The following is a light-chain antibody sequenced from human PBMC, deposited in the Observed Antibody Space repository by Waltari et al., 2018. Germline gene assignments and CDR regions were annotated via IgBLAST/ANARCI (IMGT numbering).Light chain of an antibody. CDR1: QSVLYSSNNNNY. J-gene: IGKJ4*01. V-gene: IGKV4-1*01. CDR3: QQYYSTPPLT. Sequence: DIVMTQSPDSLAVSLGEWATINCKSSQSVLYSSNNNNYLAWYQKKPGKPPRLLIYWASTRESGVPDRFSGSGSETDFTLTISSLQAEDVAVYYCQQYYSTPPLTFGGGTKVEIK. CDR2: WAS.